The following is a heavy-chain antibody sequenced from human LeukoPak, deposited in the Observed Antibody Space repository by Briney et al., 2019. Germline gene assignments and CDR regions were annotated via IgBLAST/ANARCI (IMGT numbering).Heavy chain of an antibody. CDR2: ISSSSSYI. CDR3: ARTVTTLSYYYYYMDV. CDR1: GFTFSSYS. V-gene: IGHV3-21*01. Sequence: GGSLRLSCAASGFTFSSYSMNWVRQAPGKGLEWVSSISSSSSYIYYADSVKGRFTISRDNAKNSLYLQMNSLRAEDTAVYYCARTVTTLSYYYYYMDVWGKGTTVTVSS. J-gene: IGHJ6*03. D-gene: IGHD4-17*01.